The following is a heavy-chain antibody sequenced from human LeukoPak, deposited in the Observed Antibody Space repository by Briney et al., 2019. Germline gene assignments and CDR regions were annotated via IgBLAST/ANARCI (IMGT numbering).Heavy chain of an antibody. V-gene: IGHV4-30-4*01. Sequence: PSETLSLTCTVSGGSTSSGDYYWSWIRQPPGKGLEWIGYIYYSGSTYYNPSLKSRVTISVDTSKNQFSLKLSSVTAADTAVYYCATPGYTAMPWALDYWGQGTLVTVSS. CDR1: GGSTSSGDYY. D-gene: IGHD5-18*01. CDR3: ATPGYTAMPWALDY. J-gene: IGHJ4*02. CDR2: IYYSGST.